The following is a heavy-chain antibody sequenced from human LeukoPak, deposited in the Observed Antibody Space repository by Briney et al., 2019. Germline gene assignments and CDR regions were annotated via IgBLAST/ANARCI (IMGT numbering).Heavy chain of an antibody. D-gene: IGHD5-18*01. Sequence: ASVKVSCKASGHTFTGYYMHWVRQAPGQGLEWMGWINPNSGGTNYAQKFQGRVTMTRDTSISTAYMELSRLRSEDTAVYYCARSIRGYSYGLSDYWGQGTLVTVSS. CDR2: INPNSGGT. V-gene: IGHV1-2*02. CDR3: ARSIRGYSYGLSDY. J-gene: IGHJ4*02. CDR1: GHTFTGYY.